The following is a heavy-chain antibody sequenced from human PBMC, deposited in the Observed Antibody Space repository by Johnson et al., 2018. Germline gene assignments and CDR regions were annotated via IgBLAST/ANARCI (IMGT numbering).Heavy chain of an antibody. V-gene: IGHV3-7*01. CDR3: AREADMYYYYMDV. CDR1: GFTFSSYW. J-gene: IGHJ6*03. CDR2: IKQDGSEK. Sequence: VQLVESGGGLVQPGGSLRLSCAASGFTFSSYWMSWVRQAPGKGLEWVANIKQDGSEKYYVDSVKGRFTISRDNAKNSLYLQMNSLRAEDTAVYYCAREADMYYYYMDVWGKGTTVTVSS. D-gene: IGHD2-15*01.